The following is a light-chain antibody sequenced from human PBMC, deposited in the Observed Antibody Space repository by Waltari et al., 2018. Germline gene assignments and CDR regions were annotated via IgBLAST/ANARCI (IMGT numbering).Light chain of an antibody. CDR1: RSDVGGYNH. J-gene: IGLJ2*01. V-gene: IGLV2-14*01. Sequence: QSALTQPASVSASPGQSITISCTGTRSDVGGYNHVSLYQQHPDKVPKLIIYDVSNRPSGISKRFSGSKSGNTASLTISGLQAEDEADYFCGSYTSDSSVVFGGGTRLTVL. CDR2: DVS. CDR3: GSYTSDSSVV.